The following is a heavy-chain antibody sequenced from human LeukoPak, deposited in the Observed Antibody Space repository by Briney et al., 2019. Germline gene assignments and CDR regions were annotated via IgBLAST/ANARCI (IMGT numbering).Heavy chain of an antibody. D-gene: IGHD3-3*01. J-gene: IGHJ6*03. CDR3: DKGSKEVLFTRDHYMDV. CDR2: IRYDGSNK. CDR1: GFTFSSYA. Sequence: GLSLILSCAASGFTFSSYAMHWVRQAPGKGLEWVTFIRYDGSNKYYADSVKGRFTISRDNSKNTLYLQMNSLRAEDTAVYYCDKGSKEVLFTRDHYMDVWGKGTTVTISS. V-gene: IGHV3-30*02.